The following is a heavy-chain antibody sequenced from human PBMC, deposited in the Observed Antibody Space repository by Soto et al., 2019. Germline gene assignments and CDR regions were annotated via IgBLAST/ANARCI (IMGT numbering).Heavy chain of an antibody. Sequence: GGSLRLSCAASGFTFSDYYMSWIRQAPGKGLEWVSYISSSSSYTDYADSVKGRFTISRDNAKNSLYLQMNSLRAEDTAVYYCARQTPRSNWNPPSSDYWGQGTLVTVSS. J-gene: IGHJ4*02. CDR3: ARQTPRSNWNPPSSDY. CDR2: ISSSSSYT. CDR1: GFTFSDYY. V-gene: IGHV3-11*06. D-gene: IGHD1-20*01.